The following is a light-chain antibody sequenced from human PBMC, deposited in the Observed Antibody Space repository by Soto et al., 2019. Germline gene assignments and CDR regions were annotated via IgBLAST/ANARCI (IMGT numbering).Light chain of an antibody. CDR1: SSDVGGYNF. CDR2: DVT. J-gene: IGLJ1*01. CDR3: TSYTSSITYV. Sequence: SLLPRPASVSGAPGQAITLSCTGTSSDVGGYNFVSWYQHHPGKAPKLIIYDVTNRPSGISNRFSGSKSGNTASLTISGLQAEDEADYYCTSYTSSITYVFGTGTKVTVL. V-gene: IGLV2-14*03.